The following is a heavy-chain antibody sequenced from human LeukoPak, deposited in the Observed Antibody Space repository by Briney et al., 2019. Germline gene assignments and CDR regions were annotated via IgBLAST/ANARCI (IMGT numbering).Heavy chain of an antibody. D-gene: IGHD5-12*01. Sequence: SETLSLTCAVYGGSFSGYYWSWIRQPPGKGLEWIGEISHRGSTSYNPSLKSRVTISVDTSKNQFSLKLSSVTAADTAVYYCAMTLMWGYNASDIWGQGTMVTVSS. J-gene: IGHJ3*02. CDR3: AMTLMWGYNASDI. CDR1: GGSFSGYY. CDR2: ISHRGST. V-gene: IGHV4-34*01.